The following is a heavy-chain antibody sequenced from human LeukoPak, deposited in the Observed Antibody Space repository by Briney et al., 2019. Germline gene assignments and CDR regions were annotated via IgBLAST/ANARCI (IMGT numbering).Heavy chain of an antibody. CDR3: ARDPYCSRGICYSRYFFDY. V-gene: IGHV3-48*03. J-gene: IGHJ4*02. CDR2: ISSSGDTM. Sequence: PGGSLRLSCAASGFTFNNYEMNWVRQAPGKGLEWVSFISSSGDTMDYADSVKGRFTISRDNAKNSLYLQMDSLRAENTAVYYCARDPYCSRGICYSRYFFDYWGQGTLVTVSS. CDR1: GFTFNNYE. D-gene: IGHD2-8*01.